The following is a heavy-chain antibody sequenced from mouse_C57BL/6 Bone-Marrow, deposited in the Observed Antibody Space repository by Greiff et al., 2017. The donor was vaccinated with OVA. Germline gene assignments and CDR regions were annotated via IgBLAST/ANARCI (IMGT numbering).Heavy chain of an antibody. V-gene: IGHV14-4*01. CDR2: IDPENGDT. CDR3: TTLSTTVVSTDYYAMDY. J-gene: IGHJ4*01. CDR1: GFNIKDSY. Sequence: EVKLMESGAELVRPGASVKLSCTASGFNIKDSYMHWVKQRPEQGLEWIGWIDPENGDTEYASTFQGKATITADTSSNTAYLQLSSLTSEDTAVYYCTTLSTTVVSTDYYAMDYWGQGTSVTVSS. D-gene: IGHD1-1*01.